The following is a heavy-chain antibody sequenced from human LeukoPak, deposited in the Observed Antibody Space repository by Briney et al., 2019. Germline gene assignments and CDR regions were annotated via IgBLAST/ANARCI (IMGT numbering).Heavy chain of an antibody. Sequence: WASVKVSCKASGYTFTSFYMHWVRQAPGQGLEWMGIINPSGGRTTYAQKFQGRVTMTRDTSTSTVYMGLSSLRSEDTAVYYCARGQGSSGWYPVHDYWGQETLVTVSS. CDR2: INPSGGRT. CDR3: ARGQGSSGWYPVHDY. CDR1: GYTFTSFY. J-gene: IGHJ4*02. V-gene: IGHV1-46*01. D-gene: IGHD6-19*01.